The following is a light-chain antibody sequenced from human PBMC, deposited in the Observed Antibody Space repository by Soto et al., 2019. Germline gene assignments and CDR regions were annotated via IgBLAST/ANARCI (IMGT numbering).Light chain of an antibody. CDR3: CSYAGSSVV. V-gene: IGLV2-11*01. J-gene: IGLJ2*01. CDR1: SSDVGGYNY. Sequence: QSALTQPRSVSGSPGQSVTISCTGTSSDVGGYNYVSWYQQHPGKAPKLMIYDVSKRPSGVPDRFSGSKSGNTASLTISGLQAKDEADYYGCSYAGSSVVFGGGTKLTVL. CDR2: DVS.